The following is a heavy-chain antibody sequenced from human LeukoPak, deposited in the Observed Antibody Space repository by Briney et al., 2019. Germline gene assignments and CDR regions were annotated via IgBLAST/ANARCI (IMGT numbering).Heavy chain of an antibody. CDR3: ARGKWEVRFDN. J-gene: IGHJ4*02. Sequence: SETLSLTCAVYGGSFSGYYWSWIRQPPGKELEWIGEINHSGSTNYNPSLTSRVTISVDTSKNQFSLKLSSVTAADTAVYYCARGKWEVRFDNWGQGTLVTVSS. D-gene: IGHD1-26*01. CDR2: INHSGST. CDR1: GGSFSGYY. V-gene: IGHV4-34*01.